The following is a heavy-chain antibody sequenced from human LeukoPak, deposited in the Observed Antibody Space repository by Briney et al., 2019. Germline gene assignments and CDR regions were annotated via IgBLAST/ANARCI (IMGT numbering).Heavy chain of an antibody. Sequence: GGSLRLSCAASGFTFSSYGMHWVRQAPGKGLEWVAVISYDGSNKYYADSVKGRFTISRDNSKNTLYLQMNSLRAEDTAVYYCAKDRYYYGSGSYYPYYYYGMDVWGQGTTVTVSS. CDR2: ISYDGSNK. V-gene: IGHV3-30*18. CDR3: AKDRYYYGSGSYYPYYYYGMDV. D-gene: IGHD3-10*01. J-gene: IGHJ6*02. CDR1: GFTFSSYG.